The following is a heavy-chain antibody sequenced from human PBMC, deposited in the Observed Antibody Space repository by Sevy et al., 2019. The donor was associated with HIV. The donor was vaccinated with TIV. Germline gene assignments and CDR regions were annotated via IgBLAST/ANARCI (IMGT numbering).Heavy chain of an antibody. V-gene: IGHV3-21*01. J-gene: IGHJ6*02. D-gene: IGHD3-22*01. Sequence: GGSLRLSCATSGFAFIGRTMIWVRQAPGKGLECVSSISSSGLKIYYADSVKGRFTTSRDNAKNSLYLQMNSLRAEDTAVYYCARERGSSGYWSSYYYGMDVWGQGTTVTVSS. CDR1: GFAFIGRT. CDR2: ISSSGLKI. CDR3: ARERGSSGYWSSYYYGMDV.